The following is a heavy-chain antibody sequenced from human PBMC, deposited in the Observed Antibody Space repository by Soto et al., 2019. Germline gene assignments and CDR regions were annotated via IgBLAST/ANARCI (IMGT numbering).Heavy chain of an antibody. CDR3: ARPDYGDYVIFDY. Sequence: SETLSLTCTVSGGSISSSSYYWGWIRQPPGKGLEWIGSIYYSGSTYYNPSLKSRVTISVDTSKNQSSLKLSSVTAADTAVYYCARPDYGDYVIFDYWGQGTLVTVSS. D-gene: IGHD4-17*01. CDR2: IYYSGST. V-gene: IGHV4-39*01. J-gene: IGHJ4*02. CDR1: GGSISSSSYY.